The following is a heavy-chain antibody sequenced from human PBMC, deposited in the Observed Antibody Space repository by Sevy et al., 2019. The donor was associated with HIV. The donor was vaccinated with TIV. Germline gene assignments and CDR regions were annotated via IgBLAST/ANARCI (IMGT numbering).Heavy chain of an antibody. V-gene: IGHV4-59*01. CDR3: ARDSTTRPRVLDY. Sequence: SETLSLTCSVSGGSISSYFWTWVRQSPGKGLEWIGNIYFTGNTDYSPSLKSRVNLSLDTSKIQFSLTLKSVTAADTAIYFCARDSTTRPRVLDYWGQGTLVTVSS. CDR1: GGSISSYF. J-gene: IGHJ4*02. CDR2: IYFTGNT. D-gene: IGHD1-1*01.